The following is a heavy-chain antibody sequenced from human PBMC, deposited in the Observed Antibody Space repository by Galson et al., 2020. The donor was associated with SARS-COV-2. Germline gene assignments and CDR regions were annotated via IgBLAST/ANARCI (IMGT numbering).Heavy chain of an antibody. CDR3: ARAAVAGPYYLGY. Sequence: SETLSLTCAVYGGSFSGYYWSWIRQPPGKGLEWIGEINHSGSTNYNPSLKSRVTISVDTSKNQFSLKLSSVTAADTAVYYCARAAVAGPYYLGYWGQGTLVTVSS. CDR1: GGSFSGYY. J-gene: IGHJ4*02. CDR2: INHSGST. V-gene: IGHV4-34*01. D-gene: IGHD6-19*01.